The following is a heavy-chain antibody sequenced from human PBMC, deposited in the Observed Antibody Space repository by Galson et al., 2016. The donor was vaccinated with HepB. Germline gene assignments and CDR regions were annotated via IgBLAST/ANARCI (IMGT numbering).Heavy chain of an antibody. CDR3: ARSGDLSSGYSAYGMDV. Sequence: SLRLSCAATGLSVSTSHMTWVRQAPGGGLEWVSVLYNTGTKYYADPVKGRFTISRENSKNTLYLQMNSLRGEDTAVYYCARSGDLSSGYSAYGMDVWGQGTTVTVSS. D-gene: IGHD3-3*01. V-gene: IGHV3-66*01. J-gene: IGHJ6*02. CDR1: GLSVSTSH. CDR2: LYNTGTK.